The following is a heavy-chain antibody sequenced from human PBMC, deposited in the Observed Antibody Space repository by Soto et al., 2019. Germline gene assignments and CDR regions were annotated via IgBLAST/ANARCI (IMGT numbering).Heavy chain of an antibody. J-gene: IGHJ4*02. CDR3: ARGPGYCSATSCYFYFDD. CDR1: GFTFSSYI. Sequence: GGSLRLSCAASGFTFSSYIMNWVRQAPGKGLEWVSSISGSSGYIYYTDSVKGRFTISRDNAKNSLSLQVSSLRAEDTAVYYCARGPGYCSATSCYFYFDDWGQGTLVTVSS. D-gene: IGHD2-2*01. CDR2: ISGSSGYI. V-gene: IGHV3-21*01.